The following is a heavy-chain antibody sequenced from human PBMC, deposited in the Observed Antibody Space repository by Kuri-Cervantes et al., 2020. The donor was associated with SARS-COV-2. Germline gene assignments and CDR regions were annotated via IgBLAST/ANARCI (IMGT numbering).Heavy chain of an antibody. CDR3: TTDSYYDFWSGYNFDY. J-gene: IGHJ4*02. CDR2: IKSKTDGGTT. V-gene: IGHV3-15*01. Sequence: GESLKISCAASGFTFSNAWMSWVRQAPGKGLEWVGRIKSKTDGGTTDYAAPVKGRFTISRDDSKNTLYLQMNSLKTEDTAVYYCTTDSYYDFWSGYNFDYWGQGTLVTVSS. D-gene: IGHD3-3*01. CDR1: GFTFSNAW.